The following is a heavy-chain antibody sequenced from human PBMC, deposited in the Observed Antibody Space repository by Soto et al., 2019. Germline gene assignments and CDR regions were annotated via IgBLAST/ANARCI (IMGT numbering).Heavy chain of an antibody. Sequence: GGSLRLSCAASGFTFSNAWMSWVRQAPGKGLEWVSRIKSKTDGGTTDYAAPVKGRFTISRDDSKNTLYLQMNSLKTEDTAVYYCTTDLLWFGALDYWGQGTLVTVSS. CDR1: GFTFSNAW. CDR3: TTDLLWFGALDY. V-gene: IGHV3-15*01. J-gene: IGHJ4*02. CDR2: IKSKTDGGTT. D-gene: IGHD3-10*01.